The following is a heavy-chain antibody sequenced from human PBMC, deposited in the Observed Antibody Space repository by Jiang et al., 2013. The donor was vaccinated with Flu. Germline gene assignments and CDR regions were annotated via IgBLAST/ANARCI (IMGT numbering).Heavy chain of an antibody. CDR2: INHSGST. CDR1: GGSFSGYY. CDR3: ARPSSIVGATRWPYYFDS. D-gene: IGHD1-26*01. V-gene: IGHV4-34*01. Sequence: LLKPSETLSLTCAVYGGSFSGYYWSWIRQPPGKGLEWIGEINHSGSTNYNPSLKSRVTISVDTSKNQFSLRLSSVTAADTAVYYCARPSSIVGATRWPYYFDSWGQGTLVTVSS. J-gene: IGHJ4*02.